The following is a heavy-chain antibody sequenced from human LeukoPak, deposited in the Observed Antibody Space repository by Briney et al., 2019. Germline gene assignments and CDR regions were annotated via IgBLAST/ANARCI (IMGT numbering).Heavy chain of an antibody. J-gene: IGHJ4*02. V-gene: IGHV1-3*01. D-gene: IGHD3-22*01. CDR2: INAGNGNT. Sequence: ASVKVSCKASGGTFSSYAISWVRQAPGQRLEWMGWINAGNGNTKYSQKFQGRVTITRDTSASTAYMELSSLRSEDTAVYYCARVGSYYEDLDYWGQGTLVTVSS. CDR1: GGTFSSYA. CDR3: ARVGSYYEDLDY.